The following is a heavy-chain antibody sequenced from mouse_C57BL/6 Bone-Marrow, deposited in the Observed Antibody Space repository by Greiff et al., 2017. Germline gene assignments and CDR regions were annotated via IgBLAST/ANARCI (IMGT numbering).Heavy chain of an antibody. J-gene: IGHJ2*01. CDR2: ISSGSSTI. D-gene: IGHD1-1*01. V-gene: IGHV5-17*01. CDR3: ARDRFTTVVAPYYFDY. Sequence: EVKLVESGGGLVKPGGSLKLSCAASGFTFSDYGMHWVRQAPEKGLEWVAYISSGSSTIYYADTVKGRFTISRDNAKNTLFLQMTSLRPEDTAMYYCARDRFTTVVAPYYFDYWGQGTTLTVSS. CDR1: GFTFSDYG.